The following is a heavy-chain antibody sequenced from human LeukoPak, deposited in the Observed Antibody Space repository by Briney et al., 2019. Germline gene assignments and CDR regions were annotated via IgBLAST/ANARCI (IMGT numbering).Heavy chain of an antibody. CDR3: ARVRYSSSWYSFDY. Sequence: ASVKVSFKASGYIFTDYYIHWVRQAPGQGLEWMGWINPHSGGTNYAQNFQGRVTMTRDTSITTVDMELRSLRSDDTAVYYCARVRYSSSWYSFDYWGQGTLVTVSS. D-gene: IGHD6-13*01. J-gene: IGHJ4*02. V-gene: IGHV1-2*02. CDR1: GYIFTDYY. CDR2: INPHSGGT.